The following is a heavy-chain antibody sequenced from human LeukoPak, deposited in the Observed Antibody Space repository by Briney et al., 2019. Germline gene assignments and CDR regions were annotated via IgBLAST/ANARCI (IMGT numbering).Heavy chain of an antibody. D-gene: IGHD6-13*01. Sequence: ASVKASCKASGYTFTTYTMHWVRQAPGQRLEWMGWINAGNGDTKYSQQFQGRVTFTRDTSASTAYMELSSLISEDMAVYYCAREGAATGNFAYWGQGTLVTVSS. V-gene: IGHV1-3*01. CDR3: AREGAATGNFAY. J-gene: IGHJ4*02. CDR2: INAGNGDT. CDR1: GYTFTTYT.